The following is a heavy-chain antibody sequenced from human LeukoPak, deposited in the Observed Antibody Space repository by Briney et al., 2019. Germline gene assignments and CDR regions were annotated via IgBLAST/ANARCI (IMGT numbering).Heavy chain of an antibody. Sequence: ASVKVSCKASGYTFTSYGISWVRQAPGQGLEWMGWISTYLGNTDYAQNLQGRVTMTTDTSTSTAYMELRSLRSDDTAVYYCARRCSGGTCPRTGYYGMDVWGQGTTVTVSS. V-gene: IGHV1-18*01. CDR3: ARRCSGGTCPRTGYYGMDV. D-gene: IGHD2-15*01. CDR2: ISTYLGNT. CDR1: GYTFTSYG. J-gene: IGHJ6*02.